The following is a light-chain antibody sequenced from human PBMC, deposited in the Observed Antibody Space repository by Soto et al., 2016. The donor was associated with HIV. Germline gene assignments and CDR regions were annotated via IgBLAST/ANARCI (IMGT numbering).Light chain of an antibody. J-gene: IGKJ4*01. V-gene: IGKV1-17*01. CDR3: QQYNLYPLT. CDR2: AAS. Sequence: DIQMTQSPSSLSASIGDRVTITCRASQGIRSDLGWYQQKPGKAPKRLIYAASSLESGVPSRFSGSGSGTEFALTISSLQPDDFATYYCQQYNLYPLTFGGGTKVEIK. CDR1: QGIRSD.